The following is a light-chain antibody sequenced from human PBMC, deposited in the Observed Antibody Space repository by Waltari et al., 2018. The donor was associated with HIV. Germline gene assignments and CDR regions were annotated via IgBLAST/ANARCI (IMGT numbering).Light chain of an antibody. J-gene: IGLJ3*02. Sequence: QSALTHPASVSGSPGQSITIPCTGSSRDVGSYNLVSWYQQHPGKAPKLMIYEGINRPSGISNRFSGSKSGNTASLTISGLQAEDEADYYCCSYAGSSNWVFGGGTKLTVL. CDR3: CSYAGSSNWV. V-gene: IGLV2-23*01. CDR1: SRDVGSYNL. CDR2: EGI.